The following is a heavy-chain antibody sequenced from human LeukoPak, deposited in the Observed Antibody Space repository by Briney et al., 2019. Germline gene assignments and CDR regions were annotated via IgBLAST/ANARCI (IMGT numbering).Heavy chain of an antibody. CDR3: ARGGWAECRRWFFKYFDY. D-gene: IGHD2-15*01. V-gene: IGHV4-30-2*01. CDR2: IYHSGST. Sequence: SETLSLTCAVSGGSLSSGGYSWSWIRQPPGTGLEWLGYIYHSGSTYYNPSLKSRVTISVDRSKNQFSLKLSSVDAADTGVYYCARGGWAECRRWFFKYFDYWGQGTLVTVSS. CDR1: GGSLSSGGYS. J-gene: IGHJ4*02.